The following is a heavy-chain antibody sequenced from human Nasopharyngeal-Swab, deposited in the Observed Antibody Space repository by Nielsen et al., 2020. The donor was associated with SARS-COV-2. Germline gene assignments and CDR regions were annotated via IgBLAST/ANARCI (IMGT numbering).Heavy chain of an antibody. CDR3: TIIPLDILTGYYQYYFDY. D-gene: IGHD3-9*01. J-gene: IGHJ4*02. CDR1: GFTFSNAW. Sequence: GESLKISCAASGFTFSNAWMSWVRQALGKGLEWVGRIKSKTDGGTTDYAAPVKGRFTISRDDSKNTLYLQMNSLKTEDTAVYYCTIIPLDILTGYYQYYFDYWGQGTLVTVPS. V-gene: IGHV3-15*01. CDR2: IKSKTDGGTT.